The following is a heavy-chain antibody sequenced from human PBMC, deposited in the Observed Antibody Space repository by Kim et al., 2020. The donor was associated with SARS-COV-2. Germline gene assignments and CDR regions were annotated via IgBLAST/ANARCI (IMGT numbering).Heavy chain of an antibody. CDR2: ISSNGGST. V-gene: IGHV3-64*01. J-gene: IGHJ4*02. CDR1: GFTFSSYA. CDR3: ARGSGGSDY. Sequence: GGSLRLSCAASGFTFSSYAMHWVRQAPGKGLEYVSAISSNGGSTYYANSVKGRFTISRDNSKNTLYLQMGSLRAEDMAVYYCARGSGGSDYWGQGTLVTV. D-gene: IGHD2-15*01.